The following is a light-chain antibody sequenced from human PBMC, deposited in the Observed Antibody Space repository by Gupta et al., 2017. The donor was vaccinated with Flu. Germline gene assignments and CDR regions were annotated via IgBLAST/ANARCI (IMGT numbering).Light chain of an antibody. CDR2: EVS. CDR3: KQGSRWPWT. CDR1: ETPVYINGNIY. J-gene: IGKJ1*01. Sequence: DVVMTQSPLSLSVTLVQPASISCRSSETPVYINGNIYFSWIQQRPGHSPRRLIHEVSKRDSGVPDRFSGSGSGTDFTLQISRVEAADVGVYYCKQGSRWPWTFGQGTKVEIK. V-gene: IGKV2-30*01.